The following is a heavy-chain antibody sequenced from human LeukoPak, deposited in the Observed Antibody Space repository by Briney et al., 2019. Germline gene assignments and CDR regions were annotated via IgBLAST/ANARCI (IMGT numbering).Heavy chain of an antibody. Sequence: GGSLRLSCAASGFTFNNYWMSWVRQAPGKGREWVANIKQDGSEKYYVDSVKGRFTISRDNAKNSLYLQMNSLRAEDTAVYYCARGGLTTVTTRLHFFDFWGQGTLVTVSS. CDR3: ARGGLTTVTTRLHFFDF. CDR2: IKQDGSEK. J-gene: IGHJ4*02. V-gene: IGHV3-7*01. D-gene: IGHD4-11*01. CDR1: GFTFNNYW.